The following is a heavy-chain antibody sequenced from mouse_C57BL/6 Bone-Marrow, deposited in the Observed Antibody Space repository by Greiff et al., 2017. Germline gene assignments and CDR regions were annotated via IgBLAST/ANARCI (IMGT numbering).Heavy chain of an antibody. D-gene: IGHD2-2*01. CDR2: IYPGTSDT. J-gene: IGHJ4*01. CDR3: TRSLYYGYDGDAMDY. CDR1: GYTFTSYW. Sequence: EVQLQQSGTVLARPGASVKMSCKTSGYTFTSYWMHWVKQRPGQGLEWIGAIYPGTSDTSYNQKFKGKAKLTAVTSASTAYMALSSLTNEDSAVYYCTRSLYYGYDGDAMDYWGQGTSVTVSS. V-gene: IGHV1-5*01.